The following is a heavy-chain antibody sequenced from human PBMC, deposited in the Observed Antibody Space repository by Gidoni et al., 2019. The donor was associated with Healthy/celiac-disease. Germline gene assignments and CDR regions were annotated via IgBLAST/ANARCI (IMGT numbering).Heavy chain of an antibody. V-gene: IGHV3-48*03. D-gene: IGHD4-17*01. Sequence: EVQLVESGGGLVQPGGSLRLSCAASGFTFSSYEMNWVRQAPGKGLEWVSYISSSGSTIYYADSVKGRFTISRDNAKNSLYLQMNSLRAEDTAVYYCASRMTTVTTGWFDPWGQGTLVTVSS. J-gene: IGHJ5*02. CDR3: ASRMTTVTTGWFDP. CDR2: ISSSGSTI. CDR1: GFTFSSYE.